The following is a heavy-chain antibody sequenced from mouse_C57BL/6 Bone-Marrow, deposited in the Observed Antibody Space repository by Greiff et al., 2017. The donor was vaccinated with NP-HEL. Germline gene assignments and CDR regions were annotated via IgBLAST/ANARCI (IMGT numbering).Heavy chain of an antibody. CDR1: GYTFTSYW. J-gene: IGHJ3*01. D-gene: IGHD1-1*02. CDR3: ARGGGCYFFAY. V-gene: IGHV1-64*01. CDR2: IYPNSGST. Sequence: QVQLKQPGAELVKPGASVKLSCKASGYTFTSYWMHWVKQRPGQGLEWIGMIYPNSGSTNYNEKFKSKATLTVDKSSSTAYMQLSSLTSEDSAVYSCARGGGCYFFAYWGQGTLVTVSA.